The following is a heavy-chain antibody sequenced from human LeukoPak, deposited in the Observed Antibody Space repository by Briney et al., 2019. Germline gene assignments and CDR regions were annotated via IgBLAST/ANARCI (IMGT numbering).Heavy chain of an antibody. J-gene: IGHJ4*02. CDR1: GYTFTGYY. CDR3: ARDRVGTVTFFDY. V-gene: IGHV1-2*02. Sequence: ASVKVSCKASGYTFTGYYMHWVRQAPGQGLEWMGWINPNSGGTNYAQKFQGRVTMTRDTSISTAYMELSRLRSDDTAVYYCARDRVGTVTFFDYWGQGTLVTVSS. CDR2: INPNSGGT. D-gene: IGHD4-11*01.